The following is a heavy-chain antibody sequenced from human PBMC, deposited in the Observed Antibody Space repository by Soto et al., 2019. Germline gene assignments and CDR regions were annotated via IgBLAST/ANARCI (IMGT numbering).Heavy chain of an antibody. D-gene: IGHD5-12*01. CDR3: ARDHAFGGYDY. CDR2: MSSDGNT. CDR1: GFSVRNIF. J-gene: IGHJ4*02. V-gene: IGHV3-53*02. Sequence: DEQVVETGGGLTQPGRSLRLSCAASGFSVRNIFMSWVGQAPGKGLQWVSTMSSDGNTYYAESVKGRFTISRDSSKNTLWLQMNSLRVDDTAVYYCARDHAFGGYDYRGQGTLVTVSS.